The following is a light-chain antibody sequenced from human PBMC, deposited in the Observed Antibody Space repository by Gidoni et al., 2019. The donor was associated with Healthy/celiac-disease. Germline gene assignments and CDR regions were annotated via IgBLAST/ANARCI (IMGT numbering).Light chain of an antibody. CDR2: LEGSGSY. Sequence: QPVLTQSSSASAPRGSSVKLTCTLSSGHSSYIIAWHQQQPGKAPRYLMKLEGSGSYNKGSGVPDRFSGSSSGADRYLTISNLQSEDEADYYCETWDSNTRVFGTGTKVTVL. V-gene: IGLV4-60*03. CDR3: ETWDSNTRV. CDR1: SGHSSYI. J-gene: IGLJ1*01.